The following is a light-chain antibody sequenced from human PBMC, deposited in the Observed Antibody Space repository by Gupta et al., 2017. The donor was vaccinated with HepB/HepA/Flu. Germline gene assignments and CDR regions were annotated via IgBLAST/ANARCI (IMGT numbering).Light chain of an antibody. V-gene: IGLV3-1*01. Sequence: SYELPQPSSVSGSPGQTASSPCPGDKFGGKYACWYYQKPGHSPVLLIYQDNNRPPGIRLRFSGSYSRNTATLTIVGTRAKDESYYYVQAYDSGSVVFGAGTKLTVL. CDR3: QAYDSGSVV. J-gene: IGLJ2*01. CDR1: KFGGKY. CDR2: QDN.